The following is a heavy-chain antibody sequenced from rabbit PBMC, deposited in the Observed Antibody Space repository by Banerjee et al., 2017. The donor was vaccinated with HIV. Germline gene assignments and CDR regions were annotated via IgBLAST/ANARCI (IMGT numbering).Heavy chain of an antibody. CDR2: IYGGSGGST. CDR3: AKAPNGVAYWRFNL. J-gene: IGHJ4*01. D-gene: IGHD6-1*01. Sequence: QQLEESGGDLVKPGASLTLTCTASGFSSSSSYYMWWVRQAPGKGLERIACIYGGSGGSTGCASWAKGRFTISKPSSTTETLQMTSLTAADPATYFCAKAPNGVAYWRFNLWGPGTLVTVS. CDR1: GFSSSSSYY. V-gene: IGHV1S40*01.